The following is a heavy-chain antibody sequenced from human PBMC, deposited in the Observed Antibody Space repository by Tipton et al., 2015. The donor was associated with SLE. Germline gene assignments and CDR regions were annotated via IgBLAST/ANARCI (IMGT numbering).Heavy chain of an antibody. CDR3: ARGITGRYYYYMDV. Sequence: SLRLSCAASGFTFSSYSMNWVRQAPGKGLEWVSSISSSSSYIYYADSVKGRFTISRDNAKNSLYLQMNSLRAEDTAVYYCARGITGRYYYYMDVWGKGTTVTVSS. CDR2: ISSSSSYI. J-gene: IGHJ6*03. D-gene: IGHD1-14*01. CDR1: GFTFSSYS. V-gene: IGHV3-21*01.